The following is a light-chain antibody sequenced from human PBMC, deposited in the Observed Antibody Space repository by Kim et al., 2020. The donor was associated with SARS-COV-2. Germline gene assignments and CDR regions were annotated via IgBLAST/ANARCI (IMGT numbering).Light chain of an antibody. CDR2: DAS. J-gene: IGKJ1*01. CDR3: QQYSSYPRT. CDR1: QVISNS. V-gene: IGKV1-16*01. Sequence: ASVGDTVTITCRASQVISNSLAWFQQRPGTAPKSLIYDASRLQSGVPSRFSGSGSGTDFTLTISSLQPEDFATYYCQQYSSYPRTFGQGTKVDIK.